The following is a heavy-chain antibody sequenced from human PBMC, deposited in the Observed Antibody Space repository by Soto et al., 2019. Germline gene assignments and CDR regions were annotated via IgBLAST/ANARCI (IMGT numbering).Heavy chain of an antibody. V-gene: IGHV3-30*18. CDR1: GFTFSSYG. Sequence: PGGSLRLSCAASGFTFSSYGMHWVRQAPGKGLEWVAVISYDGSNKYYADSVKGRLTISRDNSKNTLYQQMNSLRAEDTAVYYCAKDGLQASSSSPGLDYWGQGTLVTVSS. D-gene: IGHD6-6*01. CDR2: ISYDGSNK. J-gene: IGHJ4*02. CDR3: AKDGLQASSSSPGLDY.